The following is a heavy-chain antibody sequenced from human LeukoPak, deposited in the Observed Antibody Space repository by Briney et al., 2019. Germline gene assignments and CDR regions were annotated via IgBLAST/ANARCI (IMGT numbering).Heavy chain of an antibody. J-gene: IGHJ4*02. CDR1: GDSVSSNSAA. V-gene: IGHV6-1*01. Sequence: SQTLSLTCAISGDSVSSNSAAWNWIRQSPSRGLEWLGRTYYRSKWYNDYAVSVKSRITINPDTSKNQFSLQLNSVTSEDTAVYYCARGPQGYCSGGSCPKYYFDYWGQGTLVTVSS. CDR2: TYYRSKWYN. D-gene: IGHD2-15*01. CDR3: ARGPQGYCSGGSCPKYYFDY.